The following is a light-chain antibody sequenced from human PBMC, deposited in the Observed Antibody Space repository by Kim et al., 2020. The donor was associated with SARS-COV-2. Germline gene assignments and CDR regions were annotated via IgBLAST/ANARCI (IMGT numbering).Light chain of an antibody. J-gene: IGKJ1*01. V-gene: IGKV1-27*01. CDR1: QDVVTY. CDR3: QKYKTSPWT. CDR2: VAS. Sequence: ASQGDRATFPCRASQDVVTYLAWYQHKPGTAPTRLIYVASTPESGVPARFSGSGSGTEFTLTIGSLQTEDFAIYYCQKYKTSPWTFGPGTKVDIK.